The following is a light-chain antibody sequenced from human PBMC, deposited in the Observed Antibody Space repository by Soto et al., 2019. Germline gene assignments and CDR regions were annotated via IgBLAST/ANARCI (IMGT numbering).Light chain of an antibody. CDR2: GGS. Sequence: MLTQSPGTLSLSPGDRATLSCRASQRVSCSSLAWYQQKPGQAPRLLIYGGSNRATGVPDRFSGSGSGADFTLTISRLEPEDFAVYHCQQDGNSPSFGQGTKLEIK. V-gene: IGKV3-20*01. CDR3: QQDGNSPS. J-gene: IGKJ2*01. CDR1: QRVSCSS.